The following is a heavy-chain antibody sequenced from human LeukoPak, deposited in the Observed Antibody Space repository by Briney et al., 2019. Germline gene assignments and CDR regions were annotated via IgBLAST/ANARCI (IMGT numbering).Heavy chain of an antibody. CDR3: VRGWQQLGS. Sequence: TGGSLRLSCAVSEFTFSSYTLTWVRQAPGKGLEWVSSITTSSKYIYYADSVKGRFTISRDNAKNSLYLQMNSLTAEDTAVYYCVRGWQQLGSWGRGTLVTVSS. CDR1: EFTFSSYT. D-gene: IGHD1-1*01. V-gene: IGHV3-21*04. CDR2: ITTSSKYI. J-gene: IGHJ5*02.